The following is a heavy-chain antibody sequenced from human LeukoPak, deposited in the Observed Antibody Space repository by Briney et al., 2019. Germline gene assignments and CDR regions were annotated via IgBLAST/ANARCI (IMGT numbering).Heavy chain of an antibody. D-gene: IGHD3-10*01. CDR1: GFTVSANY. J-gene: IGHJ4*02. V-gene: IGHV3-66*01. CDR3: TREGAGGFDY. Sequence: GGSLRLSCAASGFTVSANYMSWVRQAPGKGLEWVSVIYSVGSTYYTDSVKGRFTISRDNSKNALYLQMNSLRAEDTAVYYCTREGAGGFDYWGQGTLVTVSS. CDR2: IYSVGST.